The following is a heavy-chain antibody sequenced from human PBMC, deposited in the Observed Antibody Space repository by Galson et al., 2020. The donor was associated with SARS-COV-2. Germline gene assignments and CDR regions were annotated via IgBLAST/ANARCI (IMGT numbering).Heavy chain of an antibody. D-gene: IGHD5-12*01. CDR3: AKEDGYNDYFDY. CDR2: ISWNSGDI. J-gene: IGHJ4*02. CDR1: GFTFDDYA. V-gene: IGHV3-9*01. Sequence: SLKISCTASGFTFDDYAMHWVRQVPGKGLEWVSGISWNSGDIHYADSVKGRFTISRDNAKNSLYLQLNSLRTEDTAFYYCAKEDGYNDYFDYWGQGALVTVSS.